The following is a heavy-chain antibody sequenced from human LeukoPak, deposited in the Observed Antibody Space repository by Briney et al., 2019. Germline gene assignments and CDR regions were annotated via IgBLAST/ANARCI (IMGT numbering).Heavy chain of an antibody. J-gene: IGHJ3*02. V-gene: IGHV4-4*07. CDR2: IYTSGST. Sequence: PSETLSLTCTVSGGSISSYYWSWIRQPAGKGLEWIGRIYTSGSTNYNPSLKSRVTMSVDTSKNQFSLKLSSVTAADTAVYYCARVMRDIVDLRAFDIWGQGTMVTVSS. D-gene: IGHD2-15*01. CDR3: ARVMRDIVDLRAFDI. CDR1: GGSISSYY.